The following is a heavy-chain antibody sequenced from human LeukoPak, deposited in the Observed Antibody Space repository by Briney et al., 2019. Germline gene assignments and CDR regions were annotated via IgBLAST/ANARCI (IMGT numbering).Heavy chain of an antibody. Sequence: SQTLSLTCDITGDSVSSNSAAWNWIRQSPSRGLEWLGRTYYRSKWYNDYAESVKSRITINPDTSKNQSSLQLNSVTPEDTAVYYCARFVAAGIDTFDIWGQGTMVAVSS. J-gene: IGHJ3*02. CDR3: ARFVAAGIDTFDI. D-gene: IGHD6-25*01. CDR2: TYYRSKWYN. CDR1: GDSVSSNSAA. V-gene: IGHV6-1*01.